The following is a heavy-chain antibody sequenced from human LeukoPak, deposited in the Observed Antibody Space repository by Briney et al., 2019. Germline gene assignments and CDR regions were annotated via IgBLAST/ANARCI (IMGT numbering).Heavy chain of an antibody. CDR3: ARARGYDTRDFDY. J-gene: IGHJ4*02. CDR1: GFTFSSYA. D-gene: IGHD6-13*01. V-gene: IGHV3-64*01. Sequence: PGGSLRLSCAASGFTFSSYAMHWVRQAPGKGLEYVSAISSNGGSTYYANSVKGRFTISRDNSKNTLYPQMGSLRVEDMAVYYCARARGYDTRDFDYWGQGTLVTVSS. CDR2: ISSNGGST.